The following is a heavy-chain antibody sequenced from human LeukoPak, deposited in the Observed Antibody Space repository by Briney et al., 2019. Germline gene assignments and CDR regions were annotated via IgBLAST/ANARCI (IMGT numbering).Heavy chain of an antibody. CDR2: ISSSGSTI. V-gene: IGHV3-48*03. J-gene: IGHJ4*02. CDR3: ARGGGYDEGSYYFDY. D-gene: IGHD3-22*01. Sequence: PGGSLRLSCAASGFTFSSYEMNWVRQAPGKGLEWVSYISSSGSTIYYADSVKGRFTISRDNAKNSLYLQMNSLRAEDTAVYYCARGGGYDEGSYYFDYWGQGTLVTVSS. CDR1: GFTFSSYE.